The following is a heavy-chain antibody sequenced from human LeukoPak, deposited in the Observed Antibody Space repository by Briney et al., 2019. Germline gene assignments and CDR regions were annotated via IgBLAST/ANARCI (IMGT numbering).Heavy chain of an antibody. CDR2: IIPIFGTP. CDR1: GGTFSSCA. Sequence: GASVTVSCTASGGTFSSCAISWVRQAPGQGLEWMGGIIPIFGTPNYAQKFQGRVTITADESTSTAYMELSSLRSEDTAVYYCARGWLAETTVVTPYNYWGQGTLVTVSS. CDR3: ARGWLAETTVVTPYNY. D-gene: IGHD4-23*01. V-gene: IGHV1-69*13. J-gene: IGHJ4*02.